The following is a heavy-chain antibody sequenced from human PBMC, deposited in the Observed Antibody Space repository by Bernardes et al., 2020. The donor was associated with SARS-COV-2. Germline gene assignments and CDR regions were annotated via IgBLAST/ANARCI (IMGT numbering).Heavy chain of an antibody. V-gene: IGHV3-23*01. J-gene: IGHJ4*02. CDR1: GFTFSSYA. CDR3: AKFLAGSSPHRTGAVTYFDY. D-gene: IGHD3-9*01. CDR2: ISGSGGST. Sequence: GVSLRLSCAASGFTFSSYAMSWVRQAPGKGLEWVSAISGSGGSTYYADSVKGRFTISRDNSKNTLYLQMSSLRAEDTAVYFCAKFLAGSSPHRTGAVTYFDYWGPGTLVSVSS.